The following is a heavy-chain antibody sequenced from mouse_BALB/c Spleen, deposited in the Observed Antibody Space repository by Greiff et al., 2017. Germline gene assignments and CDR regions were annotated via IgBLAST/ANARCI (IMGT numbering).Heavy chain of an antibody. CDR1: GYTFTDYA. Sequence: VQLQQSGAELVRPGVSVKISCKGSGYTFTDYAMHWVKQSHGKNLEWIGLINPYNGGTSYNQKFKGKATLTVDKSSSTAYMELLSLTSEDSAVYYCARGSFYYYSMDYWGQGTSVTVSS. CDR2: INPYNGGT. V-gene: IGHV1-34*02. J-gene: IGHJ4*01. CDR3: ARGSFYYYSMDY.